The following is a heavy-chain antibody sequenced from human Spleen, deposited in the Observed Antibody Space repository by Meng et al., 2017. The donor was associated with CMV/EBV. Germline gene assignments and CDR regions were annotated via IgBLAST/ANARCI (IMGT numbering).Heavy chain of an antibody. J-gene: IGHJ1*01. V-gene: IGHV3-74*03. D-gene: IGHD1-1*01. CDR2: INGDGSGP. CDR3: VREDNWSWSEFFNH. CDR1: GCTFTSYW. Sequence: GESLKISCVASGCTFTSYWMHWVRQVPGKGLEWIARINGDGSGPKYADSVKGRFTISRDNAKNTVYLQMKSLRVEDTAIYYCVREDNWSWSEFFNHWGQGALVTVSS.